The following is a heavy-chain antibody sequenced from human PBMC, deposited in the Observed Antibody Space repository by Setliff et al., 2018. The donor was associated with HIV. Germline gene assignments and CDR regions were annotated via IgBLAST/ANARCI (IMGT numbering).Heavy chain of an antibody. V-gene: IGHV3-7*01. CDR3: ARGPYDSRALDSSAYGAFDF. J-gene: IGHJ3*01. Sequence: GGSQTPSCAAPGFTFGDYWMNWLRQAPGKGLEWVANINQDGSARVYVDSVKGRFTISRDNAKNSLYLQMDNLRAEDTALYYCARGPYDSRALDSSAYGAFDFWGQGTMVTVSS. D-gene: IGHD3-22*01. CDR1: GFTFGDYW. CDR2: INQDGSAR.